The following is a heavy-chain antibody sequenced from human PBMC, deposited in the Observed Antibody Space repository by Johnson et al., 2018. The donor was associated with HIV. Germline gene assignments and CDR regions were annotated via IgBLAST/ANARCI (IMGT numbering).Heavy chain of an antibody. CDR1: GFTFSSYG. CDR2: VTGTGGDT. D-gene: IGHD3-22*01. J-gene: IGHJ3*02. Sequence: VQLVESGGGLVQPGGSLRLSCAASGFTFSSYGMSWVRQAPGKVLEWVSGVTGTGGDTYYAESVKGRFTISRDDPRNTVYLQMHSLRAEDTAVYYCAKDRRQNPNMIDVLSASDIWGRGTMVTVSS. V-gene: IGHV3-23*04. CDR3: AKDRRQNPNMIDVLSASDI.